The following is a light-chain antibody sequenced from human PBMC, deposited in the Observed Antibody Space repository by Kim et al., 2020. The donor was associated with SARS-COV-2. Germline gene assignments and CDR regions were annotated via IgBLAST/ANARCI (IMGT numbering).Light chain of an antibody. V-gene: IGLV2-14*03. J-gene: IGLJ3*02. CDR2: DVS. Sequence: GQAITISCTGTSSDVGGYNYVSWYQQHPGKAPKLMIYDVSHRPSGVSNRFSGSKSGNTAFLTISGLQAEDEADYYCSSYTSSSTRVFGGGTQLTVL. CDR3: SSYTSSSTRV. CDR1: SSDVGGYNY.